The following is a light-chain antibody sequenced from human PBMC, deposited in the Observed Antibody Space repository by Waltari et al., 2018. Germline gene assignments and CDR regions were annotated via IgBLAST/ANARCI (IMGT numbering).Light chain of an antibody. J-gene: IGLJ3*02. V-gene: IGLV8-61*01. CDR1: SGSVSTNDY. Sequence: QTVVTQEPSFSVSPGGTVTHTCGLSSGSVSTNDYPSWYQQTPGQAPRTLIYNTNTRSSGVPDRFSGSILGNKAALTITAAQTDDESDYYCVLYMGSGSWVFGGGTKLTVL. CDR3: VLYMGSGSWV. CDR2: NTN.